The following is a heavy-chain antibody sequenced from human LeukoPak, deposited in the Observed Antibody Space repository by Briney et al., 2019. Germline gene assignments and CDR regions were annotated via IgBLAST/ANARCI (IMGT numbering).Heavy chain of an antibody. V-gene: IGHV1-18*01. D-gene: IGHD4-23*01. CDR3: ARDLGDGGNVLY. CDR1: GYSFKIYA. Sequence: GASVKVSCKASGYSFKIYAIAWVRQAPGQGLEWMGWISTYDGDTNYAKKLQGRVTMTTDTSTSTAYMELRSLRSDDTAVYYCARDLGDGGNVLYWGQGTLVTVSS. CDR2: ISTYDGDT. J-gene: IGHJ4*02.